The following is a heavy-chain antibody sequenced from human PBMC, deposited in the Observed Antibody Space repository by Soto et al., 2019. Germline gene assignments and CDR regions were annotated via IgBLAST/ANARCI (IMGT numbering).Heavy chain of an antibody. J-gene: IGHJ6*02. CDR1: GGTFSSYA. V-gene: IGHV1-69*12. CDR2: IIPIFGTA. CDR3: ARTIIGDLIAVADSYYYYGMDV. Sequence: QVQLVQSGAEVKKPGSSVKVSCKASGGTFSSYAISWVRQAPGQGLEWMGGIIPIFGTANYAQKYQGRVTITADESTSTAYMELSRLRSEDTAVYYCARTIIGDLIAVADSYYYYGMDVWGQGTTVTVSS. D-gene: IGHD6-19*01.